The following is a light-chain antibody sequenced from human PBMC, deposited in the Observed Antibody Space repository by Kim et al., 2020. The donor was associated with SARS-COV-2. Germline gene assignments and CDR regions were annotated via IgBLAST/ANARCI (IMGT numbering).Light chain of an antibody. CDR1: SSNIGSNT. CDR3: AAWDDSLKGYV. Sequence: GQRVTISFSGSSSNIGSNTVNWYQHLPGTAPKLLIYSNTQRPSGVPDRFSGSKSGTSASLAISGLQSEDEADYYCAAWDDSLKGYVFGTGTKVTVL. J-gene: IGLJ1*01. CDR2: SNT. V-gene: IGLV1-44*01.